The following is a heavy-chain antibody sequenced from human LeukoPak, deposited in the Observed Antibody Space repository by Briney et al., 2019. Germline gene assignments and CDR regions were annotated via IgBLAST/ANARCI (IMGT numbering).Heavy chain of an antibody. D-gene: IGHD2-2*01. CDR1: GGSISSSSHY. Sequence: SETLSLTCAVSGGSISSSSHYWGWVRQPPGKGLEWNGSIDYSGPANYNPSLKSRVAISVDTSRNQFSLKLSSLTAEDTAVYYCTRRIVWGYCSSTSRLARFDLWGQGTLVTVSS. V-gene: IGHV4-39*01. CDR3: TRRIVWGYCSSTSRLARFDL. CDR2: IDYSGPA. J-gene: IGHJ5*02.